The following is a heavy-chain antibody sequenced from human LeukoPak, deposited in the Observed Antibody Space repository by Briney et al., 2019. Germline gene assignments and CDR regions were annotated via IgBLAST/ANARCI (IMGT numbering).Heavy chain of an antibody. D-gene: IGHD1-14*01. V-gene: IGHV3-21*01. CDR2: ISSSSSYI. J-gene: IGHJ4*02. Sequence: GGSLRLSCAASGFTFSSYSMNWVRQAPGKGLEWVSSISSSSSYIYYADSVKGRFTISRDNAKKSLYLQMNSLRVEDTAVYYCASDLGRTAGYWGQGTLVTVSS. CDR1: GFTFSSYS. CDR3: ASDLGRTAGY.